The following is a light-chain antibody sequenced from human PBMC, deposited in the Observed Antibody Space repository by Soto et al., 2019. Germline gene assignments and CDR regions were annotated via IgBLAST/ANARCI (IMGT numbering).Light chain of an antibody. Sequence: QSVLTQPPSTSGSPGQSVTISCTRTSSDVGDYDYVSWYQQHPGKAPKLMIYEVNKRPSGVPDRFSGSKSGNTASLTVSGLQAEDEADYHFSSYAGSNNLVFGGGTKLTVL. CDR3: SSYAGSNNLV. CDR1: SSDVGDYDY. V-gene: IGLV2-8*01. J-gene: IGLJ2*01. CDR2: EVN.